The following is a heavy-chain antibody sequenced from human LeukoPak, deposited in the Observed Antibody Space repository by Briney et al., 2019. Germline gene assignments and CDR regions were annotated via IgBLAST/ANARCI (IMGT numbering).Heavy chain of an antibody. V-gene: IGHV4-34*01. CDR1: GGSFSGYY. J-gene: IGHJ4*02. CDR2: INHSGST. D-gene: IGHD3-3*01. Sequence: SETLSLTCAVYGGSFSGYYWSWIRQPPGKGLEWIGEINHSGSTNYNPSLESRVTISVDTSKNQFSLKLSSVTAADTAVYYCARAPEDITIFGVVSRGYFDYWGQGTLVTVSS. CDR3: ARAPEDITIFGVVSRGYFDY.